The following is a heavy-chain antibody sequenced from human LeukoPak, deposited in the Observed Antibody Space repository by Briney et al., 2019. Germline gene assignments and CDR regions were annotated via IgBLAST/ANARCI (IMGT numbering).Heavy chain of an antibody. J-gene: IGHJ3*02. CDR1: GYTFTSYG. D-gene: IGHD3-3*01. CDR2: ISAYNGNT. Sequence: GASVKVSCKASGYTFTSYGISWVRQAPGQGLEWMGWISAYNGNTNYAQKLQGRVTMTTDTSTSTAYMELRSLRSDDTAVYYCARVAFEDDFWSGDAFDIWGQGTMVTVSS. V-gene: IGHV1-18*01. CDR3: ARVAFEDDFWSGDAFDI.